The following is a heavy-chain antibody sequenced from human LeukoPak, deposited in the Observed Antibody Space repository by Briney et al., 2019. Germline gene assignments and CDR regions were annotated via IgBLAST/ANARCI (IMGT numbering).Heavy chain of an antibody. CDR3: VKIMVRGVIITPFLY. CDR2: ISGSGGST. J-gene: IGHJ4*02. CDR1: GFTFSSSG. Sequence: GGSLRLSCAASGFTFSSSGMNWVRQAPGKGLEWVSAISGSGGSTYYADSVKGRFTISRDNSKNTLYLQMNSLRAEDTAVYYCVKIMVRGVIITPFLYGRQGTLVTVSS. D-gene: IGHD3-10*01. V-gene: IGHV3-23*01.